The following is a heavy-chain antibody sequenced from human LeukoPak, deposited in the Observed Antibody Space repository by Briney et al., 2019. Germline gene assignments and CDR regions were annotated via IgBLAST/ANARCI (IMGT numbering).Heavy chain of an antibody. V-gene: IGHV4-34*01. D-gene: IGHD4-23*01. CDR1: GGSFSGYY. J-gene: IGHJ4*02. CDR3: ARVSEATVVTDPAYDY. Sequence: SETLSLTCAVYGGSFSGYYWSWIRQPPGKGLEWIGEINYSGSTNYNPSLKSRVTISVDTSKNQFSLKLSSVTAADTAVYYCARVSEATVVTDPAYDYWGQGTLVTVSS. CDR2: INYSGST.